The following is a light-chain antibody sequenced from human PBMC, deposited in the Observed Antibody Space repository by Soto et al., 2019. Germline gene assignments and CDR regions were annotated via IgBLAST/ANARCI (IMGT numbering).Light chain of an antibody. Sequence: QSVLTQPPSASGTPGQRVTISCSGSSSNIGTNTVNWYQQFPGTAPKLLIYVDTHRPSGVPDRFSGSRSGTSASLAISALQSEDEAHFYCATWDDNLNWVVFGGGTKLTVL. J-gene: IGLJ2*01. CDR2: VDT. CDR1: SSNIGTNT. CDR3: ATWDDNLNWVV. V-gene: IGLV1-44*01.